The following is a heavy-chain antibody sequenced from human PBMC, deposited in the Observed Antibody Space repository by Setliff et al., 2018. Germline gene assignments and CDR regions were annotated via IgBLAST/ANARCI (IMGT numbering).Heavy chain of an antibody. CDR3: ARARPATIAGVVPGVADFGIDV. J-gene: IGHJ6*02. V-gene: IGHV4-59*12. Sequence: SETLSLTCTVSGGSISGYYWNWIRHTPDMRLEWIGYIHFSGNTHFNPSLKRRVTISLEMSKNQFSLTLSSVTAADTAVCYCARARPATIAGVVPGVADFGIDVWGQGTTVTVSS. D-gene: IGHD2-2*01. CDR1: GGSISGYY. CDR2: IHFSGNT.